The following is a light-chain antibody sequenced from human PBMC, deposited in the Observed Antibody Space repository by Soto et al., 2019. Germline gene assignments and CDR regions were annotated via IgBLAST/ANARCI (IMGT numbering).Light chain of an antibody. J-gene: IGKJ1*01. CDR1: QSVSSTF. V-gene: IGKV3-20*01. CDR3: QQYESSRT. CDR2: GAS. Sequence: ESVLTQSPGTLSLSLGDRATLSCRASQSVSSTFLAGYQQKPGQAPRVVIYGASTRATGIPDRFSGSGSGTRFTLTISRLEPEDFAVYYCQQYESSRTFGQGTQVEMK.